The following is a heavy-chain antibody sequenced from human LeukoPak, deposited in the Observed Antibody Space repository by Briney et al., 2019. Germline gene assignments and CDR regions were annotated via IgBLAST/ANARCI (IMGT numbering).Heavy chain of an antibody. CDR2: IYPGDSDT. D-gene: IGHD2-15*01. J-gene: IGHJ4*02. V-gene: IGHV5-51*01. CDR1: GYSFTSYG. Sequence: GESLKISCKGSGYSFTSYGIGWVCQMPGKGLEWMGIIYPGDSDTRYSPSFQGQATISADKSISTAYLQWSSLKASDTAMYYCARFLGYCSGGSRYWDYWGQGTLATVSS. CDR3: ARFLGYCSGGSRYWDY.